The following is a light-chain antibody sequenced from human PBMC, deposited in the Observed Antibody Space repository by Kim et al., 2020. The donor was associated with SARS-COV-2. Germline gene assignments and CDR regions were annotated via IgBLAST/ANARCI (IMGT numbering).Light chain of an antibody. CDR2: DAS. V-gene: IGKV3-11*01. CDR1: QGVSSY. Sequence: LSPRERATLSCRASQGVSSYLAWYQQKPGPAPRLLIYDASNRATGIPARFSGSGSGTDFTLTISNPDPEDFAVYYCQQRSNWLTFGQGTRLEIK. CDR3: QQRSNWLT. J-gene: IGKJ5*01.